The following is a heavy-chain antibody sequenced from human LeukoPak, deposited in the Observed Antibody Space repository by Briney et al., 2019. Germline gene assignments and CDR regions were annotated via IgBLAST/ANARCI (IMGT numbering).Heavy chain of an antibody. J-gene: IGHJ4*02. V-gene: IGHV3-30*02. CDR3: ASWGYCGGDCYSFDY. CDR2: IRYDGSNK. D-gene: IGHD2-21*02. CDR1: GFTFSSYG. Sequence: GGSLRLSCAASGFTFSSYGMHWVRQAPGKGLEWVAFIRYDGSNKYYADSVKGRFTISRDNSKNTLYLQMNSLRAEDTAVYYCASWGYCGGDCYSFDYWGQGTLVTVSS.